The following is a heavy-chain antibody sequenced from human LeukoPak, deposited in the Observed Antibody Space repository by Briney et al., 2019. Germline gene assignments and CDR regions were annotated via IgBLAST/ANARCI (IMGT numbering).Heavy chain of an antibody. CDR3: ARTPSYGDYVSWYFDL. V-gene: IGHV4-59*01. J-gene: IGHJ2*01. Sequence: SETLSLTCTVSGGSISIYYWSWIRQPPGKGLEWIGYIYYSGSTNYNPSLKSRVTISVDTSKNQFSLKLSSVTAADTAVYYCARTPSYGDYVSWYFDLWGRGTLVTVSS. CDR2: IYYSGST. D-gene: IGHD4-17*01. CDR1: GGSISIYY.